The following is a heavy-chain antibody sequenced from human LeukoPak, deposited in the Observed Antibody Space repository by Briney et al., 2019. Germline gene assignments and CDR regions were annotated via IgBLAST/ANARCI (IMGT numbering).Heavy chain of an antibody. D-gene: IGHD1-1*01. CDR3: ARDSVERRPGFDI. CDR2: INPNSGGT. CDR1: GYTFTSYG. V-gene: IGHV1-2*02. Sequence: ASVKVSCKASGYTFTSYGISWVRQAPGQGLEWMGWINPNSGGTDYAQKFQGRVTMTRDTSISTAYMELSRLTSDDTAVYYCARDSVERRPGFDIWGPGTMVTVSS. J-gene: IGHJ3*02.